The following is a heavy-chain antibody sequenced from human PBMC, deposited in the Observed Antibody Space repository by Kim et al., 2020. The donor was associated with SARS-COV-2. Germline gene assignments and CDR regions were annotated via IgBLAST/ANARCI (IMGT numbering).Heavy chain of an antibody. Sequence: TANYAPRFQGRVTITADESTSTAYMELSSLRSEDTAVYYCARIYSNYEDYWGQGTLVTVSS. D-gene: IGHD4-4*01. J-gene: IGHJ4*02. CDR2: TA. CDR3: ARIYSNYEDY. V-gene: IGHV1-69*01.